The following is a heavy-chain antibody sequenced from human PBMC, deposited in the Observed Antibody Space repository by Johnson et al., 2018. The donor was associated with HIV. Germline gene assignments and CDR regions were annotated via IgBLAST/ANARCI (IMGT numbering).Heavy chain of an antibody. J-gene: IGHJ3*02. CDR3: ARDQEQLVPWDAFDI. V-gene: IGHV3-7*01. CDR1: GFTFSSYW. D-gene: IGHD6-6*01. Sequence: VQLVESGGGLVQPGGSLRLSCAASGFTFSSYWMSWVRQAPGKGLEWVANIKQDGSEKYYVDSVKGRFTISRDNAKNSLYLQMNSLRAEDTAVYYCARDQEQLVPWDAFDIWGQGTMVTVSS. CDR2: IKQDGSEK.